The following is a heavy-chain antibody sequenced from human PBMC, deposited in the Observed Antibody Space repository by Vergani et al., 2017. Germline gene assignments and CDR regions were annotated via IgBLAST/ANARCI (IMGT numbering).Heavy chain of an antibody. V-gene: IGHV3-23*01. J-gene: IGHJ4*02. D-gene: IGHD3-3*01. CDR2: ISGSGGST. CDR1: GFTFSSYA. Sequence: EVQLLESGGGLVQPGGSLRLSCAASGFTFSSYAMSWVRQAPGKGLEWVSAISGSGGSTYYADSVKGRFTISRDNSKNTLYLQMNSLRAEDTAVYYCAKGHYDFWSGYPSRRSDYWSQGTLVTVSS. CDR3: AKGHYDFWSGYPSRRSDY.